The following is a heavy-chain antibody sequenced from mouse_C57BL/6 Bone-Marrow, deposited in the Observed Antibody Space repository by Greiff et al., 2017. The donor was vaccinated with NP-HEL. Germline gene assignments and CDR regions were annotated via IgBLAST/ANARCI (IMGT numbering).Heavy chain of an antibody. CDR1: GFSLTSYG. D-gene: IGHD1-1*01. CDR3: AREPSDYDGSSDWYFDG. Sequence: QVQLQQSGPGLVQPSQSLSITCTASGFSLTSYGVYWVRQSPGKGLEWLGVIWSGGSTDYNAAIISRLSISKDNSKSNVFFKMNSLQADDTAIYYCAREPSDYDGSSDWYFDGWGTGTTVTVSS. V-gene: IGHV2-2*01. CDR2: IWSGGST. J-gene: IGHJ1*03.